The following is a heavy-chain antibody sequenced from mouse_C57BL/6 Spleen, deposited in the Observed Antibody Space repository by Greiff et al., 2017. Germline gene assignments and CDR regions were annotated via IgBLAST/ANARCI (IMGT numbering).Heavy chain of an antibody. D-gene: IGHD4-1*01. CDR2: INPSSGYT. Sequence: QVQLQQSGAELAKPGASVKLSCKASGYTFTSYWMHWVKQRPGQGLEWIGYINPSSGYTKYNQKFKANATLTADNSSSTASMQLSSLSYDDSAVYYCASSSNWDPCFDYWGQGTTLTVSS. J-gene: IGHJ2*01. CDR1: GYTFTSYW. CDR3: ASSSNWDPCFDY. V-gene: IGHV1-7*01.